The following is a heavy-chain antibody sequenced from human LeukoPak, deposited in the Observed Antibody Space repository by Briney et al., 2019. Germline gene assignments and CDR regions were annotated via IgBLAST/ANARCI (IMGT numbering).Heavy chain of an antibody. D-gene: IGHD3-10*01. CDR3: ARGRSRYYFDY. V-gene: IGHV3-66*03. Sequence: PGGSLRLSCTASEFTVSSNYMLWVRQAPGKGLEWVSLIFSNGDTHYADSVKGRFTISRDSSKNMVYLQMGSLRAEDMAVYYCARGRSRYYFDYWGQGTLVTVSS. CDR2: IFSNGDT. J-gene: IGHJ4*02. CDR1: EFTVSSNY.